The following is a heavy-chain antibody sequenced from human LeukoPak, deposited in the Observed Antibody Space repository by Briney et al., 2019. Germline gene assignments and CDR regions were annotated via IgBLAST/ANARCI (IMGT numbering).Heavy chain of an antibody. V-gene: IGHV4-59*01. D-gene: IGHD1-26*01. CDR2: IYYDGST. J-gene: IGHJ4*02. Sequence: SETLSLTCTVSGAPLSSYYWSWIRQPPGKGLEWIGYIYYDGSTNYNPSLQSRVTISVDTSKNQFSVKLSSVTAADAAVYYCARSRVIGASPYYCDYWGQGTLVTVSS. CDR1: GAPLSSYY. CDR3: ARSRVIGASPYYCDY.